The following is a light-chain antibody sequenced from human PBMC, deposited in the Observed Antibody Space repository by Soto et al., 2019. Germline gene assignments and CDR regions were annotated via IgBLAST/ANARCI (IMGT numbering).Light chain of an antibody. Sequence: EIVLTQSPGTLSLSPGEGATLSCRASLTISNNFIAWYQQRAGQAPRLVIYGASTRATGIPDRFSASGSGTDFTLTISRLEPEDFAVYFCQQRSNWLTFGGGTKVEIK. CDR2: GAS. CDR3: QQRSNWLT. J-gene: IGKJ4*01. CDR1: LTISNNF. V-gene: IGKV3D-20*02.